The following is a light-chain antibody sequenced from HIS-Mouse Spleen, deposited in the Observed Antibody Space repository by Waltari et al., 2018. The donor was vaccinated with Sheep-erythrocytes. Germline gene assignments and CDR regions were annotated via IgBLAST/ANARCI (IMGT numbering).Light chain of an antibody. CDR1: QSVSSSY. Sequence: EIVLTQSPGTLSLSPGERPTLSCRASQSVSSSYLARYQQKPGQAPRLLIYGASSRATGIPDRFSGSGSGTDFTLTISRLEPEDFAVYYCQQYGSSLRTFGQGTKVEIK. J-gene: IGKJ1*01. CDR3: QQYGSSLRT. V-gene: IGKV3-20*01. CDR2: GAS.